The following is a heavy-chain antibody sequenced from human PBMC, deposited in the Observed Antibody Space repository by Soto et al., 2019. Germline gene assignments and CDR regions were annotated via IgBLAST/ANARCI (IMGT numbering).Heavy chain of an antibody. V-gene: IGHV4-61*01. CDR3: AGQRTYYDILTGYYKGSNYFDY. CDR1: GGCVSSGSDY. CDR2: IYYSGST. D-gene: IGHD3-9*01. Sequence: SETLSLTCTVSGGCVSSGSDYWSWIRQPPGKGLEWIGYIYYSGSTNYNPSLKSRVTISVDTSKNQFSLKLSSVTAADTAVYYCAGQRTYYDILTGYYKGSNYFDYWGQGTLVTVSS. J-gene: IGHJ4*02.